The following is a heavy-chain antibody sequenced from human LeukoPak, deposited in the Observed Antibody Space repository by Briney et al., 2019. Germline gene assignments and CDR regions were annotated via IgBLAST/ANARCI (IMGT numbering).Heavy chain of an antibody. CDR2: ISSSSSYI. Sequence: GGSLRLSCAASGFTFSSYSMNWVRQAPGKGLEWVSSISSSSSYIYYADSVKGRFTISRDNAKNSLYLQMNSLRSDDTAVYYCARDYNYGSGSYYNYYYGMDVWGQGTTVTVSS. J-gene: IGHJ6*02. D-gene: IGHD3-10*01. CDR3: ARDYNYGSGSYYNYYYGMDV. V-gene: IGHV3-21*04. CDR1: GFTFSSYS.